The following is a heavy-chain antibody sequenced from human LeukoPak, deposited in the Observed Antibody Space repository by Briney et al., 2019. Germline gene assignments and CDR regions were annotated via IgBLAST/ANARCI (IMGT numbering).Heavy chain of an antibody. CDR3: ARRFLAGNCFDY. CDR2: VSYTGST. Sequence: SETLSLTCTVSGGSISSSSYFWGWIRQPPGKGLEWIGSVSYTGSTFPSPSLKSRVTMSVDTSKNHFSLKLSSVTAADTAVYYCARRFLAGNCFDYWGQGALVTVSS. J-gene: IGHJ4*02. V-gene: IGHV4-39*02. D-gene: IGHD3-3*01. CDR1: GGSISSSSYF.